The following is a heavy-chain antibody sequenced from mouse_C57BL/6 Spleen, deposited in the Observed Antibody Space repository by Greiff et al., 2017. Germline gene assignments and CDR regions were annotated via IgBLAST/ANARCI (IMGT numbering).Heavy chain of an antibody. Sequence: QVQLQQPGAELVRPGSSVKLSCKASGYTFTSYWMDWVKQRPGQGLEWIGNIYPSDSETHYNQKFKDKATLTVDKSSSTAYMQLSSLTSEDSAVYYCAIFYDYDRDYAMDYWGQGTSVTVSS. CDR3: AIFYDYDRDYAMDY. CDR2: IYPSDSET. CDR1: GYTFTSYW. D-gene: IGHD2-4*01. V-gene: IGHV1-61*01. J-gene: IGHJ4*01.